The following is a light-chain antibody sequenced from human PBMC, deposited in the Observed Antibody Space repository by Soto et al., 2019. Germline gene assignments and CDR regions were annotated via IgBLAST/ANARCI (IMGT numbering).Light chain of an antibody. CDR1: SSDVGGYNY. J-gene: IGLJ2*01. CDR2: EVS. CDR3: SSYAGSNNLV. Sequence: QSVLTQPPSASGSPGSSVSISCTGTSSDVGGYNYVSWYQQHPGKAPKLMIYEVSKRPSGVPDRFSGSKSGNTASLTVSGLQAEDEADYYCSSYAGSNNLVFGGGTKLTVL. V-gene: IGLV2-8*01.